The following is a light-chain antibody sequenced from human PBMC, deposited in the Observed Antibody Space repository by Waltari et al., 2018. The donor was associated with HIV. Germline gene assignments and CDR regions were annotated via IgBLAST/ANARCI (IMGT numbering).Light chain of an antibody. Sequence: QCALTQPASASGAPGQSITISCTGTRSDVGSYNLVSWSQQHPGKAPKLMIYEVSKRPSGVSNRFSGSKSGNTASLTISGLQAEDEADYYCCSYAGSSTYVFGTGTKVTVL. CDR2: EVS. CDR3: CSYAGSSTYV. CDR1: RSDVGSYNL. V-gene: IGLV2-23*02. J-gene: IGLJ1*01.